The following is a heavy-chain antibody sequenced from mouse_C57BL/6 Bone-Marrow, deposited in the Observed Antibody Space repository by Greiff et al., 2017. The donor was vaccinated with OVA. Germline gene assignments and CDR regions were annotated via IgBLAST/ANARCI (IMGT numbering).Heavy chain of an antibody. CDR1: GYTFTGYW. V-gene: IGHV1-9*01. CDR2: ILPGSGST. CDR3: AREGGDGNHDY. J-gene: IGHJ2*01. D-gene: IGHD2-1*01. Sequence: QVQLQQSGAELMKPGASVKLSCKATGYTFTGYWIEWVKQRPGHGLEWIGEILPGSGSTNYNDKFKGKATFTADTTSNTAYMQLSSLTTEDSVIYYCAREGGDGNHDYWGQGTTLTVSS.